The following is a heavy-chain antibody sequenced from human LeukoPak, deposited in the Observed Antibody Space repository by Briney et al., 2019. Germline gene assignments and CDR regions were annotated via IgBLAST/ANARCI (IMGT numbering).Heavy chain of an antibody. CDR1: GYSFTTYW. Sequence: GESLKISCKGSGYSFTTYWIAWVRQMPGKGLEWMGIIYPGDSGTRYSPSFQGQVTFSADKSISTAYLQWSSLKASDTAMYYCARRDTRIAAAQLDYWGQGTLVTVSS. J-gene: IGHJ4*02. V-gene: IGHV5-51*01. CDR3: ARRDTRIAAAQLDY. CDR2: IYPGDSGT. D-gene: IGHD6-13*01.